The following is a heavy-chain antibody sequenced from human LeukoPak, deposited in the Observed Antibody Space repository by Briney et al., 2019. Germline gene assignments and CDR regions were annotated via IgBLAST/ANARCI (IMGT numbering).Heavy chain of an antibody. CDR1: GGTFSSYA. D-gene: IGHD3-16*01. CDR2: IIPIFGTA. V-gene: IGHV1-69*05. J-gene: IGHJ6*03. CDR3: ARDESKDIVSGSYVVYYYYMDV. Sequence: SVKVSCKASGGTFSSYAISWVRQAPGQGLEWMGRIIPIFGTANYAQKFQGRVTITTDESTSTAYMELSSLRSEDTAVYFCARDESKDIVSGSYVVYYYYMDVWGKGTTVTVSS.